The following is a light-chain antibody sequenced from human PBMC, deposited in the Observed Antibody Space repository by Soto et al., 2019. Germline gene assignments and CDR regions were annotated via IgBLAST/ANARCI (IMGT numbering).Light chain of an antibody. CDR2: GAS. CDR1: QSVSSN. V-gene: IGKV3-20*01. J-gene: IGKJ5*01. Sequence: EIVMTQSPATLSVSPGERATLSCRASQSVSSNLAWYQQKPGQAPRLLIYGASSRATGIPVRFSGSGSGTDFTLTISRLEPEDFAVYYCQQYGSSPMTFGQGTRLEIK. CDR3: QQYGSSPMT.